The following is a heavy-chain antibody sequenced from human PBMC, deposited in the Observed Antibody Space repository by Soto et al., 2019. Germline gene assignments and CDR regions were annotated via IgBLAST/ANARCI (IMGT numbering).Heavy chain of an antibody. Sequence: PGGPLRLSCAASGFTVSSKYMSWVRQAPGKGLEWVSVIYSGGYTYYADSVKGRFTISRDNSKNTLYLQMNSLRAEDTAVYYCATNSYGYVSTYYFDYWGQGTLVTVSS. J-gene: IGHJ4*02. CDR3: ATNSYGYVSTYYFDY. D-gene: IGHD5-18*01. V-gene: IGHV3-66*01. CDR1: GFTVSSKY. CDR2: IYSGGYT.